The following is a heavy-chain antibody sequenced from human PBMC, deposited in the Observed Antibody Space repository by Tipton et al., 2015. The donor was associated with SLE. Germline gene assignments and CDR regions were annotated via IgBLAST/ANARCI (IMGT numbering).Heavy chain of an antibody. V-gene: IGHV4-38-2*02. CDR1: GFSISSGYY. CDR2: IYHSGNT. Sequence: TLSLTCTVSGFSISSGYYWAWIRQPPGKGLEWIGNIYHSGNTYYNPSLKSRVTISVDPAKNQFSLKLTSVTAPDTAVYYCARGMVTWRGAIIGVDVWGQGTTVNVSS. D-gene: IGHD2-21*02. J-gene: IGHJ6*02. CDR3: ARGMVTWRGAIIGVDV.